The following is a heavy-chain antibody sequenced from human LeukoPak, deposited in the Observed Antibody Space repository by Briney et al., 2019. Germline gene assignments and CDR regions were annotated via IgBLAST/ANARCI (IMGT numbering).Heavy chain of an antibody. Sequence: GASVKVSCKASGGTFSSYAISWVRQAPGQGLEWMGRIIPILGIANYAQKFQGRVTITADKSTSTAYMELSSLRSEDTAVYYCARVMYSSGWYYWGQGTLVTVSS. CDR3: ARVMYSSGWYY. J-gene: IGHJ4*02. D-gene: IGHD6-19*01. CDR2: IIPILGIA. CDR1: GGTFSSYA. V-gene: IGHV1-69*04.